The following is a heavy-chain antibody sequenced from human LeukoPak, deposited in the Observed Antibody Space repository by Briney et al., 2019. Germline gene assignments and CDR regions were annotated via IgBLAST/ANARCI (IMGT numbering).Heavy chain of an antibody. D-gene: IGHD4-17*01. V-gene: IGHV1-2*06. CDR1: GYTFTGYY. Sequence: ASVKVSCKASGYTFTGYYMHWVRQAPGQGLEWMGRINPNSGGKNYAQKFQGRVTMTRDTSISTAYMELSRLRSDDTAVYYCARVNYGNTWFDPWGQGTLVTVSS. CDR2: INPNSGGK. J-gene: IGHJ5*02. CDR3: ARVNYGNTWFDP.